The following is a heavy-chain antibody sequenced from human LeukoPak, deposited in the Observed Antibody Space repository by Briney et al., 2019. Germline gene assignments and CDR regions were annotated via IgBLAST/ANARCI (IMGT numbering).Heavy chain of an antibody. CDR2: IYSGGST. D-gene: IGHD3/OR15-3a*01. Sequence: PGGSLRLSCAASGFTVSSNYMSWVRQAPGKGLEWVSVIYSGGSTYYADSVKGRFTISRDNSKNTLYLQMNSLRAEDTAVYYCARDADGTRFDYWGQGTLVTVSS. V-gene: IGHV3-66*01. CDR3: ARDADGTRFDY. CDR1: GFTVSSNY. J-gene: IGHJ4*02.